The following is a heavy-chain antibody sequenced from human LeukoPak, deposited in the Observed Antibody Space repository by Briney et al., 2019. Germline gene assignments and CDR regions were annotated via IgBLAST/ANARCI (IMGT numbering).Heavy chain of an antibody. CDR2: TSHDGYA. CDR1: GGSISTNTW. J-gene: IGHJ5*02. Sequence: PSETLSLTCAVSGGSISTNTWWSWVRQPPGKGLEWIGQTSHDGYADYSPSLKSRVTISVDKSKNQLSLKVDSVSAADSAVYYCAKHGGRSFTSWGQGTLVTVSS. V-gene: IGHV4-4*02. CDR3: AKHGGRSFTS.